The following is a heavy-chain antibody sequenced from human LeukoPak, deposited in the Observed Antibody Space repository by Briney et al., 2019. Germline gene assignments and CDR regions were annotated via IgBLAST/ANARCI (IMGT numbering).Heavy chain of an antibody. V-gene: IGHV3-11*04. CDR2: ITSSGSTI. J-gene: IGHJ6*03. CDR1: GFTFSDFY. D-gene: IGHD1-14*01. Sequence: GASLRLSCAASGFTFSDFYMYWIRQAPGKGLEWISYITSSGSTIYYADSVKGRFTISRDNSKNTLYLQMNSLRAEDTAVYYCARDFPAPPTGNYYMDVWGKGTTVTISS. CDR3: ARDFPAPPTGNYYMDV.